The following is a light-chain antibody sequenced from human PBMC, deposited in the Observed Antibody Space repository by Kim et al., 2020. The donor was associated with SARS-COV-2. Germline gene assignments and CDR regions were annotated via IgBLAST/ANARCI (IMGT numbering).Light chain of an antibody. Sequence: EIVMTQSPATLSVSPGERATLSCRASQSVSSNLAWYQQKPGQAPRLLIYDASTRATGIPARFSGSGSGTEFTLTINSLQSEDFAVYYCQQYNNWPYTFGQGTKLEI. CDR3: QQYNNWPYT. J-gene: IGKJ2*01. CDR1: QSVSSN. V-gene: IGKV3-15*01. CDR2: DAS.